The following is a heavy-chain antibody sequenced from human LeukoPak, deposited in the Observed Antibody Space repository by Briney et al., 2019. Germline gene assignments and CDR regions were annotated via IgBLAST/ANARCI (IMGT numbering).Heavy chain of an antibody. D-gene: IGHD2-2*01. CDR2: IYYSGST. Sequence: SETLSLTCTVSGGSISSYYWSWIRQPPGKGLEWIGYIYYSGSTYYNPSLKSRVTISVDTSKNQFSLKLSSVTAADAAVYYCARGLGYCSSTSCPGDWFDPWGQGTLVTVSS. J-gene: IGHJ5*02. V-gene: IGHV4-59*12. CDR3: ARGLGYCSSTSCPGDWFDP. CDR1: GGSISSYY.